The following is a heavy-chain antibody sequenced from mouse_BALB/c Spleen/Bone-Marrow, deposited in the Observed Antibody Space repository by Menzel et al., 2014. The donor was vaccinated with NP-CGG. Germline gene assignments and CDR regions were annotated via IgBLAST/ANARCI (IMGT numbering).Heavy chain of an antibody. CDR3: ARGIYYGGYFDY. V-gene: IGHV1-31*01. CDR2: INPYNGAT. Sequence: VHVKQSGPELVKPGASVKISCKASGYSFTGYYMHWVKQSHVKSLEWIGRINPYNGATSYNQKFKDKASLTVDKSSSTAYMELHSLTSEDSAVYYCARGIYYGGYFDYWGQGTTLTVSS. J-gene: IGHJ2*01. CDR1: GYSFTGYY. D-gene: IGHD1-1*01.